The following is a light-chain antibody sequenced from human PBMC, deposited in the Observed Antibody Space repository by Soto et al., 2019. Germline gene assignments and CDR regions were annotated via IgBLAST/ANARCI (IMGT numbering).Light chain of an antibody. CDR1: QSVLSSSNNKNY. J-gene: IGKJ1*01. Sequence: DIVMTQSPDSLAVSLGERATINCKSSQSVLSSSNNKNYLAWSQQKPGQPPKLLIYWASTRESGVPDRFSGSWSGTDFTLTIRTLQAEHVAVYYCQQYYFISRTFGQGTKVQIK. CDR3: QQYYFISRT. CDR2: WAS. V-gene: IGKV4-1*01.